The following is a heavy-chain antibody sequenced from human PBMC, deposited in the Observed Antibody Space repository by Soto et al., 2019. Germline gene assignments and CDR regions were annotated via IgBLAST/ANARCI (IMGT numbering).Heavy chain of an antibody. D-gene: IGHD6-6*01. CDR3: TKSSGGSSSVGMDY. CDR2: ITRDGYNK. Sequence: LRLSCAVSGFIFKNYALNWVRQAPGKGLEWVASITRDGYNKYYADSVKSRFTISRDNSKNTLSLQMTALRVEDLSVYYCTKSSGGSSSVGMDYWGPGTLVTVSS. CDR1: GFIFKNYA. V-gene: IGHV3-30*04. J-gene: IGHJ4*02.